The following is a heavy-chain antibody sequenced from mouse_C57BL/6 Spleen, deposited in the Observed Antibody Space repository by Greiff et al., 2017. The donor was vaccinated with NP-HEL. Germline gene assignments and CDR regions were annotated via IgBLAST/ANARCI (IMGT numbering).Heavy chain of an antibody. D-gene: IGHD1-1*01. Sequence: VQLKESGPGLVKPSQSLSLTCSVTGYSITSGYYWNWIRQFPGNKLEWMGYISYDGSNNYNPSLKNRISITRDTSKNQFFLKLNSVTTEDTATYYCARERATVVATGDYFDYWGQGTTLTVSS. CDR3: ARERATVVATGDYFDY. J-gene: IGHJ2*01. CDR1: GYSITSGYY. CDR2: ISYDGSN. V-gene: IGHV3-6*01.